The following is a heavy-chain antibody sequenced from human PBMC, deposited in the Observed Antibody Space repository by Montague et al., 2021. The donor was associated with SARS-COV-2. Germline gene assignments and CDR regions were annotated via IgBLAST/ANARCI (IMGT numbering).Heavy chain of an antibody. V-gene: IGHV4-34*01. J-gene: IGHJ6*03. CDR1: GSSFRGYY. Sequence: SETLSLTCAVHGSSFRGYYCNWICQSPGTGLEWVWEINHDGSTKXSPYLKGRLTISTDTSTTKFSLKLTSVAAADTAVYYCARLRDGVVPSPILGVGLFYSYYYMDVWGRGTTVTVSS. CDR3: ARLRDGVVPSPILGVGLFYSYYYMDV. CDR2: INHDGST. D-gene: IGHD2-15*01.